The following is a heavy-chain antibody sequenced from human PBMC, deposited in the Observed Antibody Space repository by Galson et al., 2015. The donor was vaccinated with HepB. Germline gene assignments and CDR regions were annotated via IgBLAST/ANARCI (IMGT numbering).Heavy chain of an antibody. CDR3: ARDSPVEGY. CDR2: ISYDGSNK. Sequence: SLRLSCAASGFTFSSYAMHWARQAPGKGLEWVAVISYDGSNKYYADSVKGRFTISRDNSKNTLYLQMNSLRAEDTAVYYCARDSPVEGYWGQGTLVTVSS. CDR1: GFTFSSYA. V-gene: IGHV3-30*04. J-gene: IGHJ4*02.